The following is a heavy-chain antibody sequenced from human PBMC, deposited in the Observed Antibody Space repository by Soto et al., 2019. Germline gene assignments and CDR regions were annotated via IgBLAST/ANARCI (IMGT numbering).Heavy chain of an antibody. CDR1: GYTFTGYY. J-gene: IGHJ4*02. Sequence: ASVKVSCKASGYTFTGYYMHWVRQAPGQGLEWMGWINPNSGGTNYAQKFQGRVTMTRDTSISTAYMELSRLRSDDTAVYYCARHLHPTTGYCPSTSCYHFDYWGQGTLVTVYS. D-gene: IGHD2-2*01. CDR2: INPNSGGT. V-gene: IGHV1-2*02. CDR3: ARHLHPTTGYCPSTSCYHFDY.